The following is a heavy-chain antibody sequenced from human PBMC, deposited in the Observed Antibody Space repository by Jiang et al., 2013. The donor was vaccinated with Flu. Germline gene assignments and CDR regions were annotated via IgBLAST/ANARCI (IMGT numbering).Heavy chain of an antibody. V-gene: IGHV4-59*08. Sequence: SLTCTVSGGSISSYYWSWIRQPPGKGLEWIGYIYYSGSTNYNPSLKSRVTISVDTSKNQFSLKLSSVTAADTAVYYCARLGAAAGTGFDYWGQGTLVTVSS. CDR2: IYYSGST. D-gene: IGHD6-13*01. J-gene: IGHJ4*02. CDR1: GGSISSYY. CDR3: ARLGAAAGTGFDY.